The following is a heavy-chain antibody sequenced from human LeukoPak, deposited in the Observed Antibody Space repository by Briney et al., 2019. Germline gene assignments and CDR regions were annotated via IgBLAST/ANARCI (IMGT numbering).Heavy chain of an antibody. D-gene: IGHD6-13*01. Sequence: SETLSLTCTVSGGSISSGGYYWSWIRQHPGKGLEWIGYIYYSGSTYYSPSLKSRVTISVDTSKNQFSLKLSSVTAADTAVYYCARTILSIAAFDYWGQGTLVTVSS. V-gene: IGHV4-31*03. J-gene: IGHJ4*02. CDR2: IYYSGST. CDR3: ARTILSIAAFDY. CDR1: GGSISSGGYY.